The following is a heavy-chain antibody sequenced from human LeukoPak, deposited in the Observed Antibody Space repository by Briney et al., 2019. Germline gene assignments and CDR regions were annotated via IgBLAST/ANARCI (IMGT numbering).Heavy chain of an antibody. V-gene: IGHV3-48*01. CDR3: ASGIAAAGIVTPDY. Sequence: SGGSLRLSCAASGFTFSSYSMNWVRQAPGKGLEWVSYISSSSSSIYYADSVKGRFTISRDNAKNSLYLQMNSLRAEDTAVYFCASGIAAAGIVTPDYWGQGTLVTVSS. J-gene: IGHJ4*02. CDR1: GFTFSSYS. D-gene: IGHD6-13*01. CDR2: ISSSSSSI.